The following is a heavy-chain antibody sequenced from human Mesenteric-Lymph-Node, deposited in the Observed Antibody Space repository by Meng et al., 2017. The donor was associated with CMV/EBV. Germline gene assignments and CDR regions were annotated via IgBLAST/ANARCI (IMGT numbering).Heavy chain of an antibody. CDR1: GFIVSRKC. J-gene: IGHJ6*02. V-gene: IGHV3-53*05. CDR3: ARDATTSCCGSMDV. D-gene: IGHD2-2*01. CDR2: VYSGGRT. Sequence: GESLKISCAVSGFIVSRKCMKWVRQAPGKGLEWVSVVYSGGRTNYADSVKGRFTISRDNSKNTLYLQMGSLRAEDMARYYCARDATTSCCGSMDVWGQGTTVTVSS.